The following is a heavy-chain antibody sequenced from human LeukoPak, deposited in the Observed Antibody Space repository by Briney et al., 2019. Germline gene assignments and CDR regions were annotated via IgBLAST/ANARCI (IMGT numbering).Heavy chain of an antibody. CDR2: INHSGST. Sequence: SETLSLTCTVSGYSISSGYYWSWIRQPPGKGLEWVGEINHSGSTNYNPSLKSRVTISVDTSKNQFSLKLSSVTAADTAVYYCARGLSEVGATPYFDYWGQGTLVTVSS. J-gene: IGHJ4*02. CDR3: ARGLSEVGATPYFDY. V-gene: IGHV4-38-2*02. D-gene: IGHD1-26*01. CDR1: GYSISSGYY.